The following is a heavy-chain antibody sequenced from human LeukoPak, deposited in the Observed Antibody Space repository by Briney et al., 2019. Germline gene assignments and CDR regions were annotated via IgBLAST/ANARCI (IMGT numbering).Heavy chain of an antibody. V-gene: IGHV3-23*01. D-gene: IGHD3-9*01. J-gene: IGHJ4*02. CDR1: GFTFSNYA. CDR2: ITGGGRST. CDR3: AKWGDYDVLTGYYVSDY. Sequence: GASLRLSCGASGFTFSNYAMSWVRQAPGKGLEWVSAITGGGRSTYYADSVKGRFTISRDNSKNTLYLQMNSLRTEDTAVYYCAKWGDYDVLTGYYVSDYWGQGTLATVSS.